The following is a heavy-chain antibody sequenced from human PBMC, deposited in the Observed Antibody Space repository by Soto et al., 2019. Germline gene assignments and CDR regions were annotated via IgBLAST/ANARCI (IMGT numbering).Heavy chain of an antibody. Sequence: GGSLRLSCAASGFTFSSYAMHWVRQAPGKGLEWVAVISYDRSNKYYADSVKGRFTISRDNSKNTLYLQMNSLRAEDTAVYYCAREPPGIAAGGSEYWGQGTLVTVSS. CDR3: AREPPGIAAGGSEY. CDR2: ISYDRSNK. V-gene: IGHV3-30-3*01. J-gene: IGHJ4*02. CDR1: GFTFSSYA. D-gene: IGHD6-13*01.